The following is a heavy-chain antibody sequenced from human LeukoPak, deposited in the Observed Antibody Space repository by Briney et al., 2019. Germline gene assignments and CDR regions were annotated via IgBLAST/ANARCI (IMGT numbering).Heavy chain of an antibody. CDR1: GGSINSGSYS. CDR3: ARDLRRGIAAAGTSVN. Sequence: SETLSLTCTVSGGSINSGSYSWSWIRQPAGKGLEWIGRIYPSGNTNYNPSLKSRVTISVDTSKNQFSLKLSSVTAADTAVYYCARDLRRGIAAAGTSVNWGQGTLVTVSS. V-gene: IGHV4-61*02. CDR2: IYPSGNT. D-gene: IGHD6-13*01. J-gene: IGHJ4*02.